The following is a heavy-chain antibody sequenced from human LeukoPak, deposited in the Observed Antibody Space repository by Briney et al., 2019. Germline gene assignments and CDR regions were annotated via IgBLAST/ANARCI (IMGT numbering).Heavy chain of an antibody. Sequence: GGSLRLSCAASGFTVSSNYMTWVRQAPGKGLEWVSVIYSGGSTYYADSVKGRFTISRDNFKNTLYLQMNSLRAEDTAVYYCARGNQYYSDYWGQGTLVIVSS. CDR2: IYSGGST. D-gene: IGHD4-23*01. CDR3: ARGNQYYSDY. V-gene: IGHV3-53*01. CDR1: GFTVSSNY. J-gene: IGHJ4*02.